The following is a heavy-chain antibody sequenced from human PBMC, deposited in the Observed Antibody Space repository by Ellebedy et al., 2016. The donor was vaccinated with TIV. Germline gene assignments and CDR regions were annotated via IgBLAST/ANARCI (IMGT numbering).Heavy chain of an antibody. CDR3: VKLDSSGFYYGRLDY. CDR1: GFTFSDHA. Sequence: GESLKISCAASGFTFSDHAMPWVRQTPGKGLEWVSGISAGGGSIHYVDSVKGRFTISRDSSKKTLYLQMNSLRAEDTAVYYCVKLDSSGFYYGRLDYWGQGTLVTVSS. J-gene: IGHJ4*02. CDR2: ISAGGGSI. V-gene: IGHV3-23*01. D-gene: IGHD3-22*01.